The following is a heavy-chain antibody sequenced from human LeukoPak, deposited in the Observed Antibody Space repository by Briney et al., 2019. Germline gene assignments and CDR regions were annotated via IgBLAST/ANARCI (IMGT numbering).Heavy chain of an antibody. J-gene: IGHJ4*02. CDR3: ARERDFWSGYYIDY. CDR1: GGSISSYF. D-gene: IGHD3-3*01. CDR2: IYYSGST. V-gene: IGHV4-59*01. Sequence: SETLSLICTVSGGSISSYFWSWIRQPPGKGLEWIGYIYYSGSTNYNPSLKSRVTISVDTSKNQFSLRLSSVTAADTAVYYCARERDFWSGYYIDYWGRGTLVTVSS.